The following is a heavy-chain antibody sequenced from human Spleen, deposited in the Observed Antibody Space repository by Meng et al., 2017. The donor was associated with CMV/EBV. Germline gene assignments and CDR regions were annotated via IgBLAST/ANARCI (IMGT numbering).Heavy chain of an antibody. CDR2: ISASGGTT. V-gene: IGHV3-23*01. CDR1: GFTFSNYA. CDR3: AKLPSTGTTSSY. J-gene: IGHJ4*02. D-gene: IGHD1-7*01. Sequence: GESLKISCAASGFTFSNYAMSWVRQAPGKGLEWVSGISASGGTTYYADSVKGRFTISRDNSKNTLYLQMNSLRAEDTAVYYCAKLPSTGTTSSYWGQGTLVTVSS.